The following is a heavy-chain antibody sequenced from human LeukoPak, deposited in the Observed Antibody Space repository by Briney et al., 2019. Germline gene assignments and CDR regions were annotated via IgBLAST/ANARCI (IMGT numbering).Heavy chain of an antibody. V-gene: IGHV1-69*13. J-gene: IGHJ6*02. D-gene: IGHD2-15*01. CDR2: IIPIFGTA. Sequence: EASVKVSCKASGGTFISYAISWVRQAPGQGLEWMGGIIPIFGTANYAQKFQGRVTITADESTSTAYMELSSLRSEDTAVYYCARGSDCSGGSCYGYNGMDVWGQGTTVTVSS. CDR3: ARGSDCSGGSCYGYNGMDV. CDR1: GGTFISYA.